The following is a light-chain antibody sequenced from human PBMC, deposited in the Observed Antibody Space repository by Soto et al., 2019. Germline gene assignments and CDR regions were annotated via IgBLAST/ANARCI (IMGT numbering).Light chain of an antibody. CDR1: QSVSSSY. CDR3: QHYGSSPTWT. CDR2: GAS. J-gene: IGKJ1*01. Sequence: EIVLTQSPGPLSLSPGERATLSCRASQSVSSSYLAWYQHKPGQAPRLLIYGASSRATGIPDRFSGSGSGTEFTLTIRRLEPEDFAVYYCQHYGSSPTWTFGQGTKVEIK. V-gene: IGKV3-20*01.